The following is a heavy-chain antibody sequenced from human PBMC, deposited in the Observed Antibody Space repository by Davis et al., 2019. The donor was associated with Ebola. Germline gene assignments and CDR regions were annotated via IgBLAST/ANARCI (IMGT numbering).Heavy chain of an antibody. CDR2: ISYDGSNK. CDR1: GFTFSSYG. CDR3: ARDDFLLVGILGY. Sequence: PGGSLRLSCAASGFTFSSYGMHWVRQAPGKGLEWVAVISYDGSNKYYADSVKGRFTISRDNSKNTLYLQMNSLRAEDTAVYYCARDDFLLVGILGYWGQGTLVTVSS. D-gene: IGHD2/OR15-2a*01. V-gene: IGHV3-30*03. J-gene: IGHJ4*02.